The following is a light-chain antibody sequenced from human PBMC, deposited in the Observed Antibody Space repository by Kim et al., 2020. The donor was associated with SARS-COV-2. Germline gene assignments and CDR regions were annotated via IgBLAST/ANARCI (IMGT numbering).Light chain of an antibody. CDR3: QQFGGSPPIT. Sequence: QGETATFSCRASESVDSSKLAWYQQKPGQAPRLLIFGASSRATGIPDRFSGSGSGTDFTLTISRLEPEDFAVYYCQQFGGSPPITFGPGTRLEIK. CDR2: GAS. J-gene: IGKJ5*01. V-gene: IGKV3-20*01. CDR1: ESVDSSK.